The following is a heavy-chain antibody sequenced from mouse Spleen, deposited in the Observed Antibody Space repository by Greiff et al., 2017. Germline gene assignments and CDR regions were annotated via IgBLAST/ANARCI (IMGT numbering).Heavy chain of an antibody. D-gene: IGHD1-1*01. Sequence: EVQLQESGGGLVQPGGSMKLSCAASGFTFSDAWMDWVRQSPEKGLEWVAEIRNKANNHATYYAESVKGRFTISRDDSKSSVYLQMNSLRAEDTGIYYCTPLNYYVYAMDYWGQGTSVTVSS. CDR1: GFTFSDAW. CDR2: IRNKANNHAT. J-gene: IGHJ4*01. V-gene: IGHV6-6*01. CDR3: TPLNYYVYAMDY.